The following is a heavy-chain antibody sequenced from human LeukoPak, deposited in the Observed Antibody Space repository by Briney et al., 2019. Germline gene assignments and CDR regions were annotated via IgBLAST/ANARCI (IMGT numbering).Heavy chain of an antibody. V-gene: IGHV3-74*01. CDR3: AREAYDSWSRNWFDP. J-gene: IGHJ5*02. CDR1: GFTFSSYW. Sequence: GGSLRLSCAASGFTFSSYWMHWVRQAPGKGLVWVSRINTDGSSTSYADSVKGRFTISRDNAKNTLYLQMNSLRAEDTAVYYCAREAYDSWSRNWFDPWGQGTLVTVSS. CDR2: INTDGSST. D-gene: IGHD3-3*01.